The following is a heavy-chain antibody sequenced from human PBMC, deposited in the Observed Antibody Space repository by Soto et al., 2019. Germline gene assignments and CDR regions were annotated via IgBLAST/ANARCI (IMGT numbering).Heavy chain of an antibody. CDR3: TSAQLRCSGGSCYSAEA. CDR1: GFTLHDHV. D-gene: IGHD2-15*01. V-gene: IGHV3-49*03. J-gene: IGHJ5*02. Sequence: PGGSLRLSFATSGFTLHDHVMSRLRQAPGKGLGWVGFIRSSRYGATTDYAGSVKGRFFISRDDFKSIAFLQMNNLETEGTAVYYCTSAQLRCSGGSCYSAEAWGQGTLVTVPQ. CDR2: IRSSRYGATT.